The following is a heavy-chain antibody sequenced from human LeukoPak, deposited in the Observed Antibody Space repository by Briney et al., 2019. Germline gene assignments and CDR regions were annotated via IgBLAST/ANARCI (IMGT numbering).Heavy chain of an antibody. CDR1: GFPFTRYD. Sequence: ASVKVSCKASGFPFTRYDINWVRQTSAQGLEWMGWMNPNTGNTGYAQKFQGRVTMTRETSTSTAYMELRSLTSEDTAIYYCVRDGEGVAISVNFWFDPWGQGTLVTVSS. J-gene: IGHJ5*02. CDR2: MNPNTGNT. D-gene: IGHD3-10*01. V-gene: IGHV1-8*01. CDR3: VRDGEGVAISVNFWFDP.